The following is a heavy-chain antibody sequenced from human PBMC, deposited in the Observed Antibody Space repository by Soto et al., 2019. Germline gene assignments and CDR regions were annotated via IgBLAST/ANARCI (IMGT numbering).Heavy chain of an antibody. CDR2: IYYSGST. CDR1: GGSISSSSYY. D-gene: IGHD6-19*01. Sequence: QLQLQESGPGLVKPSETLSLTCTVSGGSISSSSYYWGWIRQPPGKGLEWIGSIYYSGSTYYNPSLKSRVTISVDTSKNQFSLKLSSVTAADTAVYYCASAGYSSGWGTYDYWGQGTLVTVSS. CDR3: ASAGYSSGWGTYDY. J-gene: IGHJ4*02. V-gene: IGHV4-39*01.